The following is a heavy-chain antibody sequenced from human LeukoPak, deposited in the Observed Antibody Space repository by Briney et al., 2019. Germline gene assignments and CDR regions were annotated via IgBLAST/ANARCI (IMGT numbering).Heavy chain of an antibody. V-gene: IGHV1-8*03. D-gene: IGHD3-10*01. J-gene: IGHJ3*02. CDR2: MNPNSGNT. CDR1: GYTFTSYD. CDR3: ARAKPGMVRGVITVAGAFDI. Sequence: ASVKVSCKASGYTFTSYDINWVRQATGQGLEWMGWMNPNSGNTGYAQKFQGRVTITRNTSISTAYMELSSLRSEDTAVYYCARAKPGMVRGVITVAGAFDIWGQGTMVTVSS.